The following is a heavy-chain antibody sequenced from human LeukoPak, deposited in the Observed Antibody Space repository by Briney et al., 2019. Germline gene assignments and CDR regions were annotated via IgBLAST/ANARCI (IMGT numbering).Heavy chain of an antibody. CDR2: ISSSSSTI. D-gene: IGHD2-2*01. Sequence: GGSLRLSCAASGVPFSSYSMNWVRQAPGKRREWVPYISSSSSTIYYADSVKGRFTISRDNAKNSLYLQMNSLRAEGTAVYYCAREEDQVGAEGVDYWGQGTLVTVSS. V-gene: IGHV3-48*04. CDR1: GVPFSSYS. J-gene: IGHJ4*02. CDR3: AREEDQVGAEGVDY.